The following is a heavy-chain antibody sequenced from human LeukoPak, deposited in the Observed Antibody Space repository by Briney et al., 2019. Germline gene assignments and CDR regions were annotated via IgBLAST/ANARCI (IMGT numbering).Heavy chain of an antibody. D-gene: IGHD2-2*01. CDR2: FYSPGST. CDR3: ASARESCIGSTCYEYFHH. V-gene: IGHV3-53*01. Sequence: GGSLRLSCAASGFTVTTKSMAWVRQAPGRGLEWVSVFYSPGSTYYADSVHGRLTISRDNSLNTLFLQMNSLRVEDTAVYYCASARESCIGSTCYEYFHHWGQGTPLTVSS. CDR1: GFTVTTKS. J-gene: IGHJ1*01.